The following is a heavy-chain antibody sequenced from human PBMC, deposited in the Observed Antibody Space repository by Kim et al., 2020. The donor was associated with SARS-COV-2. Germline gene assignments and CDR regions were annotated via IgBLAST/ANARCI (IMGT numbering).Heavy chain of an antibody. V-gene: IGHV4-59*01. CDR3: ATSRSSGGYSDY. D-gene: IGHD2-15*01. J-gene: IGHJ4*02. CDR1: GGSISSYY. CDR2: SYYTGSS. Sequence: SETLSLTCTVSGGSISSYYWSWIRQPPGKGLEWIGNSYYTGSSYYSPSLKSRLTISIDTSKSQFSLKVSSVTAADTAMYYCATSRSSGGYSDYWGQGTLVTVSA.